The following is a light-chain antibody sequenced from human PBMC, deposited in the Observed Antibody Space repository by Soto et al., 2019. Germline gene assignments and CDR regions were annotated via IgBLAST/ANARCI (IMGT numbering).Light chain of an antibody. V-gene: IGKV3-20*01. CDR2: GAS. CDR1: QSVSSNY. Sequence: IVLTHSPGTLSLSPWERATLSCRASQSVSSNYLAWYQQKPGQAPRLLIYGASTRATGIPDRFSGSGSGTGFTLTISRLEPEDFAVYYCQQYNSWPPITFGQGTRLEIK. CDR3: QQYNSWPPIT. J-gene: IGKJ5*01.